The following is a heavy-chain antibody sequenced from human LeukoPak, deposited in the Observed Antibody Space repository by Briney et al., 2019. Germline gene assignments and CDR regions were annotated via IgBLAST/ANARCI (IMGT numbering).Heavy chain of an antibody. CDR3: ARVYCSGGSCPQPFDY. Sequence: GGSLRLSCAASGFTFSSYAMHWVRQAPGKGLEWVAVISYDGSNKYYADSVKGRFTISRDNSKNTLYLQMNSLRAEDTAVYYCARVYCSGGSCPQPFDYWGQGTLVTVSS. J-gene: IGHJ4*02. V-gene: IGHV3-30-3*01. CDR1: GFTFSSYA. D-gene: IGHD2-15*01. CDR2: ISYDGSNK.